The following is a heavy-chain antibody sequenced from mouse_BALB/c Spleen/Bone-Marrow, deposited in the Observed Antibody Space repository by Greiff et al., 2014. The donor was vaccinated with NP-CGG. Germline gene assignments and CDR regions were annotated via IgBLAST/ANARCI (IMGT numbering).Heavy chain of an antibody. CDR2: ISDGGSYT. V-gene: IGHV5-4*02. J-gene: IGHJ2*01. CDR3: ARDYYGSSYPFDY. D-gene: IGHD1-1*01. Sequence: EVQVVESGGGLVKPGGSLKLSCAASGFTFSDYYMYWVRQTPEKRLEWVATISDGGSYTYYPDSVKGRFTISRDNAKNNLYLQMSSLKSEDTAMYYCARDYYGSSYPFDYWGQGTTLTVSS. CDR1: GFTFSDYY.